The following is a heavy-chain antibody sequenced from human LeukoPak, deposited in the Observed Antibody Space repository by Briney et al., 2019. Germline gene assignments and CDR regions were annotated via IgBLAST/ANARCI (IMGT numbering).Heavy chain of an antibody. CDR3: ARRGITYSTSFFNS. V-gene: IGHV4-39*01. CDR1: GDSISGSNSF. J-gene: IGHJ4*02. CDR2: FFYSGSS. D-gene: IGHD6-13*01. Sequence: PSETLSLTCTVSGDSISGSNSFWGWIRRPPGKGLEWIGHFFYSGSSYYNPSLKSRVTISVDTSENQFSLRLSSVTATDTAIYYCARRGITYSTSFFNSWGKGTLVTVSS.